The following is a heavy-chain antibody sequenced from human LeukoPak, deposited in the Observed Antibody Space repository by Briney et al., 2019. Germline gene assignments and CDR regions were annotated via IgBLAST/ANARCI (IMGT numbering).Heavy chain of an antibody. CDR3: ARVSWHYDFWSGYRAYYYYGMDV. CDR1: GYTFTSYY. Sequence: GASVKVSCKASGYTFTSYYMHWVRQAPGQGLEWMGIINPSGGSTSYAQKLQGRVAMTRNTSISTAYMELSSLRSEDTAVYYCARVSWHYDFWSGYRAYYYYGMDVWGQGTTVTVSS. CDR2: INPSGGST. D-gene: IGHD3-3*01. V-gene: IGHV1-46*01. J-gene: IGHJ6*02.